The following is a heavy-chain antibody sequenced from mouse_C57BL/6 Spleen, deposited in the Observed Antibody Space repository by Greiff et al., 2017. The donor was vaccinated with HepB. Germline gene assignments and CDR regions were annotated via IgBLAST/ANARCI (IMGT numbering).Heavy chain of an antibody. CDR2: FHPYNDDT. CDR3: ARPDGYYGYFDV. D-gene: IGHD2-3*01. J-gene: IGHJ1*03. Sequence: VQGVESGAELVKPGASVKMSCKASGYTFTTYPIEWMKQNHGKSLEWIGNFHPYNDDTKYNEKFKGKATLTVEKSSSTVYLELSRLTSDDSAVYYCARPDGYYGYFDVWGTGTTVTVSS. CDR1: GYTFTTYP. V-gene: IGHV1-47*01.